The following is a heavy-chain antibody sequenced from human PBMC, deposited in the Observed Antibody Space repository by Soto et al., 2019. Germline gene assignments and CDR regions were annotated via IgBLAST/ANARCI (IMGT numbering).Heavy chain of an antibody. CDR3: ARVGATRPFYYYYGMDV. V-gene: IGHV1-18*01. CDR2: ISAYNGNT. CDR1: GYTFTSYG. J-gene: IGHJ6*02. Sequence: QVQLVQSGAEVKKPGASVKVSCKASGYTFTSYGISWVRQAPGQGLEWMGWISAYNGNTNYAQKLQGRVTMTTDTSTSTAYMELRSMRSDDTAVYYCARVGATRPFYYYYGMDVWGQGTTVTVSS. D-gene: IGHD1-26*01.